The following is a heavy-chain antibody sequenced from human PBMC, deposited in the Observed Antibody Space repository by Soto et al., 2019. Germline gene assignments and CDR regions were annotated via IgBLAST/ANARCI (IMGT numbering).Heavy chain of an antibody. CDR1: GFTFSMSA. CDR2: TGLNGRTT. V-gene: IGHV3-23*01. Sequence: PGGSLRLSCAASGFTFSMSAMTWVRPAPGKGLEWVSTTGLNGRTTYYADSVKGRFTVSRDNSKNTLDLHMSSLRAEDTAVYYCATVHSTSRSFDYWGQGTLVTVSS. D-gene: IGHD6-6*01. J-gene: IGHJ4*02. CDR3: ATVHSTSRSFDY.